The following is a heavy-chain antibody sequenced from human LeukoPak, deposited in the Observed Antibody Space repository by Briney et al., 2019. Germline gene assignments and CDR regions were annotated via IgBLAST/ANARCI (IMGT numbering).Heavy chain of an antibody. CDR1: GGSFSTNS. CDR3: AREAFTLVGVVITNLATWFDP. V-gene: IGHV4-34*01. D-gene: IGHD3-3*01. J-gene: IGHJ5*02. Sequence: SETPSLTCAVYGGSFSTNSWSWIRQPSGKGLEWIGEINQSGGINYNASLKSRITISVDTSKNQFSLKVKSVTAADAGVYYCAREAFTLVGVVITNLATWFDPWGQGTLVTVSS. CDR2: INQSGGI.